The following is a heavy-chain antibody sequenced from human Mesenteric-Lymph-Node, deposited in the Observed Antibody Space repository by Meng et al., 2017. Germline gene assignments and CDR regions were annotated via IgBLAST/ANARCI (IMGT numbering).Heavy chain of an antibody. J-gene: IGHJ2*01. V-gene: IGHV3-20*04. Sequence: GESLKISCVASGFTFNDYGMSRVRPVPGKGLERVSGLNWNGGNTGYVDSGKGRFIISRDNAKNSLYLQMNSLRVDDTALYYCAKGRGRYPYWYFDLWGRGTLVTVSS. CDR3: AKGRGRYPYWYFDL. D-gene: IGHD1-26*01. CDR1: GFTFNDYG. CDR2: LNWNGGNT.